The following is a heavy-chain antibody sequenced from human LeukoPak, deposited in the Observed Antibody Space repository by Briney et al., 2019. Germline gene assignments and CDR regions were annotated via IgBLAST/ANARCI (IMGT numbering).Heavy chain of an antibody. CDR1: GYTFTSYG. CDR3: ASHPGITMVRGVGDY. J-gene: IGHJ4*02. Sequence: ASVKVSCKASGYTFTSYGISWVRQAPGQGLEWMGWISAYNGNTNYAQKLQGRVTITADKSTSTAYMELSSLRSEDTAVYYCASHPGITMVRGVGDYWGQGTLVTVSS. D-gene: IGHD3-10*01. CDR2: ISAYNGNT. V-gene: IGHV1-18*01.